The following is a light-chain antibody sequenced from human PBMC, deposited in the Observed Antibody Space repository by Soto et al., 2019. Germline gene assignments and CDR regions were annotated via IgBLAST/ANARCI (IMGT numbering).Light chain of an antibody. CDR3: SSYTSTFTRV. V-gene: IGLV2-14*01. CDR1: SSDVGGYNY. CDR2: EVS. Sequence: QSALTQPASVSGSPGQSITISCTGTSSDVGGYNYVSWYQQHPGKAPKLMIYEVSNRPSGVSNRFSGSKSGNTASLTISGLQAEEEADCYCSSYTSTFTRVFGGGTHLTVL. J-gene: IGLJ3*02.